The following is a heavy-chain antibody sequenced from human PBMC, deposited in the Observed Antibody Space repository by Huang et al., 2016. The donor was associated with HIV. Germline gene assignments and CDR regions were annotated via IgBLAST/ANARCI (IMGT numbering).Heavy chain of an antibody. Sequence: HLVESGGGSVRPGESRKLPCVATGFDFSTHILYWVRQATGRCREWIEHVGDNDQKVSDANSVRGRFTISRDNARQSIYLQMRNLRPSDTAKYYCVRDTKYRSGFYNYYYMDVWGNGTAVTVSS. V-gene: IGHV3-48*01. J-gene: IGHJ6*03. D-gene: IGHD6-25*01. CDR2: VGDNDQKV. CDR3: VRDTKYRSGFYNYYYMDV. CDR1: GFDFSTHI.